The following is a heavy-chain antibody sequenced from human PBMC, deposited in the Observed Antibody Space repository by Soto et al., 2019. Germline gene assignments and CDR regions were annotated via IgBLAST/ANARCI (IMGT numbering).Heavy chain of an antibody. Sequence: QVQLVESGGGVVQPGTSLRLSCVGSGFTFRSFVIHWVRQAPGKGLEWVALTSYDGSNAYYGDSVKGRFTISRDNSKNTVDLQMDSLRVEDTALYYCARWGTTGGLDFWGQGTPVSVSS. CDR2: TSYDGSNA. CDR3: ARWGTTGGLDF. CDR1: GFTFRSFV. J-gene: IGHJ4*02. V-gene: IGHV3-30*03. D-gene: IGHD3-16*01.